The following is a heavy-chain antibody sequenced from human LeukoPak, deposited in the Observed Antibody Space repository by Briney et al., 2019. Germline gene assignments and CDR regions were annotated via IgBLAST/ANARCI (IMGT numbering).Heavy chain of an antibody. CDR3: AREDRYCSGGSCYS. CDR2: IYYSGST. V-gene: IGHV4-59*12. CDR1: GGSISSDY. Sequence: SETLSLTCTVSGGSISSDYWSWIRQPPGKGLEWIGYIYYSGSTNYNPSLKSRVIISVDTSKNQFSLELSSVTAADTAVYYCAREDRYCSGGSCYSWGQGTLVTVSS. J-gene: IGHJ4*02. D-gene: IGHD2-15*01.